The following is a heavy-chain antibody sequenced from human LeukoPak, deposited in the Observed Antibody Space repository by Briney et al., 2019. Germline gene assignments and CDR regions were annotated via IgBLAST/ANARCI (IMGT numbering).Heavy chain of an antibody. CDR2: IIPILGIA. Sequence: SVKVSCKASGGTFSSYAISWVRQAPGQGLEWMGRIIPILGIANYAQKFQGRVTITAGKSTSTAYMELSSLRSEDTAVYYCARGDHSSGWYVSDYWGQGTLVTVSS. CDR1: GGTFSSYA. CDR3: ARGDHSSGWYVSDY. J-gene: IGHJ4*02. D-gene: IGHD6-19*01. V-gene: IGHV1-69*04.